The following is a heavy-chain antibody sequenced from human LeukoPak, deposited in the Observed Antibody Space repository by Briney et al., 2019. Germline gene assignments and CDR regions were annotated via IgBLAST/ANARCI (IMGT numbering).Heavy chain of an antibody. CDR1: GGSISSHY. Sequence: SETLSLTCTVSGGSISSHYWSWIRQPPGKGLEWIGYIYYSGSTNYNPSLKSRVTISVDTSKNQFSLKLSSVTAADTAVYYCARQVGRIAARPADWFDPWGQGTLVTVSS. J-gene: IGHJ5*02. V-gene: IGHV4-59*08. D-gene: IGHD6-6*01. CDR3: ARQVGRIAARPADWFDP. CDR2: IYYSGST.